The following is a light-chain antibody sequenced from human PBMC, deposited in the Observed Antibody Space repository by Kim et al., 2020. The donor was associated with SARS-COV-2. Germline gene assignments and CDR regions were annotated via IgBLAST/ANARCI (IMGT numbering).Light chain of an antibody. V-gene: IGKV3-15*01. Sequence: SVSPGERATLSCRASQSVSSNLAWYQQKPGQAPRLFIYGASTRATGIPARFSGSGSGTEFTLTISSLQSEDFAVYYCQQYNNWPYTFGQGTKLEI. J-gene: IGKJ2*01. CDR1: QSVSSN. CDR2: GAS. CDR3: QQYNNWPYT.